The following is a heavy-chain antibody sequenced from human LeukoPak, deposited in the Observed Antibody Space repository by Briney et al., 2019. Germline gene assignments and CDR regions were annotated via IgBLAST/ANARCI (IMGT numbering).Heavy chain of an antibody. CDR3: ARDFSERYSLDY. Sequence: GGSLRLSCAASGFTFSNYAIHWVRQAPGKGLEWVAFIGYDGSNKDYVDSVKGRFTISSDNSRTTLYMQMNSLRAEDTAVYYCARDFSERYSLDYWGQGTLVTVSS. CDR1: GFTFSNYA. D-gene: IGHD5-24*01. V-gene: IGHV3-30*02. CDR2: IGYDGSNK. J-gene: IGHJ4*02.